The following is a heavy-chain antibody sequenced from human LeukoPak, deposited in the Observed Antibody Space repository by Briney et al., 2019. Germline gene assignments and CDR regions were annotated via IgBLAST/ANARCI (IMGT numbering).Heavy chain of an antibody. D-gene: IGHD2-2*01. CDR1: GFSLSTSGVG. CDR2: IYWNDDK. J-gene: IGHJ4*02. CDR3: ARRIQLRGEFDS. V-gene: IGHV2-5*01. Sequence: SGPTLVKPTQTLTLTCTFSGFSLSTSGVGVGWIRQPPGKALEWLGIIYWNDDKRYSPSLKSRLTITKNTSKNQVVLTMTNMDPVDTATYYCARRIQLRGEFDSWGQGTLVTVSS.